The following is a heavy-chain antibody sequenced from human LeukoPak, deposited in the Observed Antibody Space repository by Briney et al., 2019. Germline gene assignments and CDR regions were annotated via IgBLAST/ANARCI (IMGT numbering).Heavy chain of an antibody. J-gene: IGHJ6*03. D-gene: IGHD6-19*01. CDR3: ATSLSGWGTYHYMNV. CDR2: IYSGGRT. V-gene: IGHV3-66*01. CDR1: GFTVSDKY. Sequence: GGSLRLSCAASGFTVSDKYMSWVRQAPGKGLEWVSVIYSGGRTYYTDSVKGRFTISRDNSKNTLFLQMNSLRAEDTAVYYCATSLSGWGTYHYMNVWGKGTTVTISS.